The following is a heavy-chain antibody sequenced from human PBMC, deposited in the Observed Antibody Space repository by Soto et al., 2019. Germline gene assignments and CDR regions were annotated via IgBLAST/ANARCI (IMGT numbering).Heavy chain of an antibody. CDR2: IYWDDDK. V-gene: IGHV2-5*02. J-gene: IGHJ3*02. D-gene: IGHD3-22*01. Sequence: QITLKESGPTLVKPTQTLTLTCTFSGFSLSTSGVGVCWIRQPPGKALEWLALIYWDDDKRYSPSLKSRLTITKDTSKNQVALTMINMDPVDTATYYCVHTPTMIVAFDIWGQGTMVTVSS. CDR3: VHTPTMIVAFDI. CDR1: GFSLSTSGVG.